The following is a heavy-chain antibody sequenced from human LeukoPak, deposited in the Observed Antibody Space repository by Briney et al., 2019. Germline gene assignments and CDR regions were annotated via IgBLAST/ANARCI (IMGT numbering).Heavy chain of an antibody. J-gene: IGHJ4*02. CDR2: ISGSDNTI. D-gene: IGHD3-10*01. CDR1: GFTFSDYY. Sequence: GGSLRLSCAASGFTFSDYYMSWIRQAPGKGLEWVSYISGSDNTIYYADSVKGRFTMSRDNAKNSLYLQMNSLRAEDTAVYYCAKAFGGYCFDYWGQGTLVTVSS. V-gene: IGHV3-11*01. CDR3: AKAFGGYCFDY.